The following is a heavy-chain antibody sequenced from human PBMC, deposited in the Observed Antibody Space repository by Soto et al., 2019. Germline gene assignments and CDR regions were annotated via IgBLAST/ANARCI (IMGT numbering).Heavy chain of an antibody. V-gene: IGHV3-23*01. J-gene: IGHJ5*02. CDR1: GFTFISCA. CDR3: ATHLTERYCSSTSCYGPLFDP. CDR2: ISGSGGST. Sequence: PGWSLRICGASSGFTFISCALSLVRKAPGKGLGWVSAISGSGGSTYYADSVKGRFTISRDNSKNTLYLQMNSLRAEDTAVYYCATHLTERYCSSTSCYGPLFDPWGQGTLVTVSS. D-gene: IGHD2-2*01.